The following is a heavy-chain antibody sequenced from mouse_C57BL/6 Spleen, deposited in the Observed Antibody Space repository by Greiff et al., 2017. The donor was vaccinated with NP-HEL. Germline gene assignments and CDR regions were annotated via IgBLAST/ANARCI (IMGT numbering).Heavy chain of an antibody. CDR2: IYPRSGNT. V-gene: IGHV1-81*01. CDR3: ARLYGSSSWYFDV. Sequence: VQLQQSGAELARPGASVKLSCKASGYTFTSYGISWVKQRTGQGLEWIGEIYPRSGNTYYNEKFKGKATLTADKSSSTAYMELRSLTSEDSAVYFCARLYGSSSWYFDVWGTGTTVTVSS. CDR1: GYTFTSYG. D-gene: IGHD1-1*01. J-gene: IGHJ1*03.